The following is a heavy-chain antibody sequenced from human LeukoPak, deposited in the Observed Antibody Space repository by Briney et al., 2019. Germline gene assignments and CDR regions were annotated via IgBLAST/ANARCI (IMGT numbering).Heavy chain of an antibody. D-gene: IGHD6-13*01. J-gene: IGHJ4*02. Sequence: GGSLRLSCIASGFTLTSYAMSWVRQAPGKGLEWVSAIEATGVATWYPDSVRGRFTMSRDKSKNTVYLQMNSLRAEDTAVYYCAKESSWGFDYWGQGTLVTVSS. V-gene: IGHV3-23*01. CDR2: IEATGVAT. CDR3: AKESSWGFDY. CDR1: GFTLTSYA.